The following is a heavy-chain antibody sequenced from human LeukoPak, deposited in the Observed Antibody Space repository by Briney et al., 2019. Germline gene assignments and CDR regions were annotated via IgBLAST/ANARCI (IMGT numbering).Heavy chain of an antibody. J-gene: IGHJ3*02. Sequence: ASVKVSCKASGGTFSSYAISWVRQAPGQGLEWMGRMIPIFGTANYAQKFQGRVTITTDESTSTAYMELSSLRSEDTAVYYCARDWNYYYDSSGYFLDAFDIWGQGTMVTVSS. D-gene: IGHD3-22*01. CDR1: GGTFSSYA. CDR2: MIPIFGTA. V-gene: IGHV1-69*05. CDR3: ARDWNYYYDSSGYFLDAFDI.